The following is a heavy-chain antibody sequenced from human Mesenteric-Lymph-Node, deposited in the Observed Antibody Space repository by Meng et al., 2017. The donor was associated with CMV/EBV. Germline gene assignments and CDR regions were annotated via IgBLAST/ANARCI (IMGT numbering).Heavy chain of an antibody. Sequence: GGSLRLSCAASGFTFSSYWMSWVRQAPGKGLEWVAVISYDGSNKYYADSVKGRFTISRDNSKNTLYLQMNSLRAEDTAVYYCARDLVMSWYSGSYDYWGQGTLVTVSS. J-gene: IGHJ4*02. CDR2: ISYDGSNK. D-gene: IGHD1-26*01. CDR1: GFTFSSYW. V-gene: IGHV3-30*03. CDR3: ARDLVMSWYSGSYDY.